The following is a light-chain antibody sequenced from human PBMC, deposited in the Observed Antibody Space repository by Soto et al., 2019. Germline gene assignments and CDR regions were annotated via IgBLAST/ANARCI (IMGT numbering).Light chain of an antibody. Sequence: QSALTQPPSASGSPGQSVTISCTGTSSDVGRYNYVSWYQQHPGKAPKLITYEVTKRPSGVPDRFSGSKSGNTASLTVSGLQAEDEADYYCSSYGGSKVFGGGTKLTVL. V-gene: IGLV2-8*01. J-gene: IGLJ2*01. CDR2: EVT. CDR3: SSYGGSKV. CDR1: SSDVGRYNY.